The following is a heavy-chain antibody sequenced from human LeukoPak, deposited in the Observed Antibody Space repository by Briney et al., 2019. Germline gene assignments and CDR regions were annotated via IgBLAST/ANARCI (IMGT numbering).Heavy chain of an antibody. CDR2: IYPGDSDT. D-gene: IGHD3-10*01. V-gene: IGHV5-51*01. CDR1: GYSFTSYW. CDR3: ARGAVEQYYYGSGAYYYYYGMDV. Sequence: GESLKISCKGSGYSFTSYWIGWMRQMPGKGLEWMGIIYPGDSDTRYSPSFQGQVTISADKSISTAYLQWSSLKASDTAIYYCARGAVEQYYYGSGAYYYYYGMDVWGQGTTVTVSS. J-gene: IGHJ6*02.